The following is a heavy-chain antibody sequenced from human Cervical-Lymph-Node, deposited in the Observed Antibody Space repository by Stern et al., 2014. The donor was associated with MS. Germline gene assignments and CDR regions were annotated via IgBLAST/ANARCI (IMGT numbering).Heavy chain of an antibody. CDR2: INLSDGAT. V-gene: IGHV1-46*03. CDR3: AREGADNDAFDV. J-gene: IGHJ3*01. CDR1: GYTFIDYY. D-gene: IGHD1-26*01. Sequence: VPLVESGAEVKKPGASVTVSCRTSGYTFIDYYIHWVRQAPGQGLEWMGIINLSDGATTYAEKFQGRGTMARDTSTNTAYMQLGSLTSEDTAVFFCAREGADNDAFDVWGQGTMVTVSS.